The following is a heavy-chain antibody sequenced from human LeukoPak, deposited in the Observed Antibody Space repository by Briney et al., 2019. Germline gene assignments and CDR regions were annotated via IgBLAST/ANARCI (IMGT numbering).Heavy chain of an antibody. D-gene: IGHD3-9*01. Sequence: PSEALSLTCTVSGGPISSYYWSWIRQPPGKGLEWIGYIYYSGRTNYNPSLKSRVTISVDTSKNQFSLKLTSVTAADTAVYYCARTGPHYYYGMDVWGQGTTVTVSS. CDR2: IYYSGRT. CDR1: GGPISSYY. J-gene: IGHJ6*02. CDR3: ARTGPHYYYGMDV. V-gene: IGHV4-59*01.